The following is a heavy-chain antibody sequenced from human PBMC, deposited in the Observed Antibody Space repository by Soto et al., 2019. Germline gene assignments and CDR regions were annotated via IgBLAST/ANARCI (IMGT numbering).Heavy chain of an antibody. CDR2: IKSKTDGGTT. CDR1: GFTFSNAW. V-gene: IGHV3-15*01. CDR3: TTHSRGGVWGYYYYYYMDV. D-gene: IGHD3-16*01. J-gene: IGHJ6*03. Sequence: GGSLRLSCAASGFTFSNAWMSWVRQAPGKGLEWVGRIKSKTDGGTTDYAAPVKGRFTISRDDSKNTLYLQMNSLKTEDTAVYYCTTHSRGGVWGYYYYYYMDVWGKGTTVTVSS.